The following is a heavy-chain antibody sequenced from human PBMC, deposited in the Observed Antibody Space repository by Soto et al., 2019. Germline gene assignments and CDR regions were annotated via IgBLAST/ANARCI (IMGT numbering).Heavy chain of an antibody. D-gene: IGHD3-22*01. CDR3: SYDSSRGDY. CDR1: GFAFSSAW. CDR2: LKSEAAGGTT. V-gene: IGHV3-15*01. Sequence: GGSLRLSCAASGFAFSSAWMSWVRQAPGKGLEWVGRLKSEAAGGTTDYAAPVKGRFTISRDDSKNTLYLQMNSLKTDDTAVYYCSYDSSRGDYWGMGTLVTVSS. J-gene: IGHJ4*02.